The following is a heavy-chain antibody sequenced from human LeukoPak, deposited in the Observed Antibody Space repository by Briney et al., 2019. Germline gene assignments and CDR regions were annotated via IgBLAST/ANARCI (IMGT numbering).Heavy chain of an antibody. CDR2: IYYSGNT. Sequence: SETLSLTCSVSGGSISIDYWSWIRQPPGKGLEWICYIYYSGNTNYNPALKSRVTMSIDTSKNQVFLKLNSVTAADTAVYYCARETRSAWYXGGFGIWGQGTVVXVSS. D-gene: IGHD6-19*01. CDR3: ARETRSAWYXGGFGI. CDR1: GGSISIDY. V-gene: IGHV4-59*01. J-gene: IGHJ3*02.